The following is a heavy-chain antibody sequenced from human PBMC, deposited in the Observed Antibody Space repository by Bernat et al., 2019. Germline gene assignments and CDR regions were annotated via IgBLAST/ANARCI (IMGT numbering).Heavy chain of an antibody. J-gene: IGHJ4*02. V-gene: IGHV3-30*18. Sequence: QVQLVESGGGVVQPGRSLRLSCAASGFTFSSYGMHWVRQAPGKGLEWVAVISYDGSNKYYADSVKGRFTISRDNSKNTLYLQMNSLRAEDTAVYYCAKDLYDFWSGYYTNAGDYWGQGTLVTVS. CDR2: ISYDGSNK. CDR1: GFTFSSYG. CDR3: AKDLYDFWSGYYTNAGDY. D-gene: IGHD3-3*01.